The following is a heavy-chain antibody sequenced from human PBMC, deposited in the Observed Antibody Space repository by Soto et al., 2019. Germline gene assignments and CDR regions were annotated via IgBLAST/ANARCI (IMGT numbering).Heavy chain of an antibody. CDR2: INPNSGVT. CDR1: GDRFTDYY. V-gene: IGHV1-2*04. Sequence: QVQLVQSGAEVKEPGASVTVSCRASGDRFTDYYMHWVRQAPGQGLEWMGWINPNSGVTKYAQKFQGWVTMTRDTSIRTVYMQLSRLRFDDTAISYCARERGGATATLDYYYFYMDVWGTGTTVTVSS. CDR3: ARERGGATATLDYYYFYMDV. J-gene: IGHJ6*03. D-gene: IGHD5-12*01.